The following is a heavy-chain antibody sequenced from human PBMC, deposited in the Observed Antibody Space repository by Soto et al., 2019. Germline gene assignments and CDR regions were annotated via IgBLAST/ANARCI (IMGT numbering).Heavy chain of an antibody. Sequence: ASAKVSCKASGYTFTGYYMHWVRQAPGQGLEWMGWINPNSGGTNYAQKFQGWVTMTRDTSITTAYMELRRLRSDDAAVYYCAGSGEPAGYWGQGTLVPVSS. CDR3: AGSGEPAGY. CDR2: INPNSGGT. CDR1: GYTFTGYY. D-gene: IGHD1-26*01. J-gene: IGHJ4*02. V-gene: IGHV1-2*04.